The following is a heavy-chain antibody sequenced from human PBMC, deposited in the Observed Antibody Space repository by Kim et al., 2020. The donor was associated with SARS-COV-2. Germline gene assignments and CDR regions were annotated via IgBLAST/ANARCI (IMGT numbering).Heavy chain of an antibody. J-gene: IGHJ6*02. D-gene: IGHD2-2*01. V-gene: IGHV4-39*02. CDR2: IYYSGST. Sequence: SETLSLTCTVSGGSISSSSYYWGWIRQPLGKGLEWIGSIYYSGSTYYNPSLKSRVTISVDTSKNQFSLKLSPVTAADTAVYYCARERADCSSTSCYPVGYDGRDVWGQGTTVTVSS. CDR3: ARERADCSSTSCYPVGYDGRDV. CDR1: GGSISSSSYY.